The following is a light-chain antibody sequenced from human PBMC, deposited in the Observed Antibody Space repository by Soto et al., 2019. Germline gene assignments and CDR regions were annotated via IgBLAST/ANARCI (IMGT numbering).Light chain of an antibody. Sequence: EIVLTQSPGTLSLSPGERATLSCRASQSVSSSYLAWYQQKPGQAPRLLIYGASSRATGIPDRFSGSGSGTDFTLTISRLEPEDFTSYFSQQYGSAPLTFGGGTKVEMK. CDR2: GAS. CDR3: QQYGSAPLT. J-gene: IGKJ4*01. V-gene: IGKV3-20*01. CDR1: QSVSSSY.